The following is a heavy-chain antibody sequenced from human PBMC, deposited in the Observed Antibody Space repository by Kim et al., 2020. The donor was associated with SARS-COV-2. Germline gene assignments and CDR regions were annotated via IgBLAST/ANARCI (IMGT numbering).Heavy chain of an antibody. J-gene: IGHJ6*02. CDR3: ARDRNTKARIGVMDI. D-gene: IGHD5-12*01. CDR1: GFSFSTYD. V-gene: IGHV3-21*06. CDR2: ISRSSSHT. Sequence: GGSLRLSCAASGFSFSTYDMNWVRQAPGKGLEWVSYISRSSSHTYDADSVRGRFTISRDNAKNSLYLQMNSLITEDTAVYYCARDRNTKARIGVMDIWGQGTTVTVSS.